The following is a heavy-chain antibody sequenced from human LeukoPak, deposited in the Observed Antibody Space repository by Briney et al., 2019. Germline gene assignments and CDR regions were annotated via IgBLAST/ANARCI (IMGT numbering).Heavy chain of an antibody. CDR1: GFTFSNYD. CDR2: ISSSSTYI. V-gene: IGHV3-21*01. Sequence: AGGSLRLSCAASGFTFSNYDMHWVRQAPGKGLEWVSAISSSSTYIYYADSMKGRFTISRDNAENSLFLQLNSLRAEDTAVYFCARGEEKATITGLDSWGQGTLVTVSS. J-gene: IGHJ4*02. D-gene: IGHD5-24*01. CDR3: ARGEEKATITGLDS.